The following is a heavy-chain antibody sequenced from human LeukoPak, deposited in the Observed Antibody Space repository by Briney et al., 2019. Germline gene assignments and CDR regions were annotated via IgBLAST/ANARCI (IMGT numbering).Heavy chain of an antibody. CDR1: GFTFDDYA. J-gene: IGHJ4*02. D-gene: IGHD3-22*01. Sequence: GGSLRLSCAASGFTFDDYAMHWVRQAPGKGLEWVSGISWNSGSIGYADSVKGRFTISRDNAKNSLYLQMNSLRAEDMALYYCAKAGSGYYDSSGSLGIDYWGQGTLVTVSS. CDR2: ISWNSGSI. CDR3: AKAGSGYYDSSGSLGIDY. V-gene: IGHV3-9*03.